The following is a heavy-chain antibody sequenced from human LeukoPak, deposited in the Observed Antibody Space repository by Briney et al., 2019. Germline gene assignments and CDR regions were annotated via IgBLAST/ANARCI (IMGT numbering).Heavy chain of an antibody. CDR3: ARPHTSGWYYAFHI. CDR1: GGSFSGYH. J-gene: IGHJ3*02. Sequence: SETLSLTCAVYGGSFSGYHWTWIRQSPGKGLEWIGDINPSGSTYYNPSLKSRVTISVVTSKNQFSLKLSSVTAADTAVYYCARPHTSGWYYAFHIWGQGTMVTVSS. V-gene: IGHV4-34*01. CDR2: INPSGST. D-gene: IGHD6-19*01.